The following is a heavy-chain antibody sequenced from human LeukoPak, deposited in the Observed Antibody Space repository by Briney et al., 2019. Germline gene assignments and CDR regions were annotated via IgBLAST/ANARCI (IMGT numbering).Heavy chain of an antibody. CDR2: ISGSGGST. CDR3: AILPGYSSGWYEANY. J-gene: IGHJ4*02. Sequence: GGFLRLSCAASGFTFSSYAMSWVRQAPGKGLEWVSGISGSGGSTYYADSVKGRFTISRDNSRNTLYLQMNSPRAEDTAVYYCAILPGYSSGWYEANYWGQGTLVTVSS. V-gene: IGHV3-23*01. CDR1: GFTFSSYA. D-gene: IGHD6-13*01.